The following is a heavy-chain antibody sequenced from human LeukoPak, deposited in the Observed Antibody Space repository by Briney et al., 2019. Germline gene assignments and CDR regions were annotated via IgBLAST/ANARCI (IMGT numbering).Heavy chain of an antibody. Sequence: ASVKVSCKASGYTFTSYDINWVRQAPGQGLEWMGWISAYNGNTNYAQKLQGRVTMTTDTSTSTAYMELRSLRSDDTAVYYCARDRYGLGFWFDPWGQGTLVTVSS. CDR3: ARDRYGLGFWFDP. D-gene: IGHD3-9*01. CDR1: GYTFTSYD. J-gene: IGHJ5*02. V-gene: IGHV1-18*01. CDR2: ISAYNGNT.